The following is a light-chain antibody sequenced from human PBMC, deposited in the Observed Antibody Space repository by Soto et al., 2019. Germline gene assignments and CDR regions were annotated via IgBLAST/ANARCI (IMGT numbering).Light chain of an antibody. CDR2: EGS. CDR1: SSDVGNYNL. Sequence: LSQPASVSGSPGQSITISCTGTSSDVGNYNLVSWYQQHPGEAPKLLIYEGSKRPSGVSNRFSGSKFGNTASLTISGLQAEDEVDXYCCSYAGDSTWVFGGGTQLTVL. J-gene: IGLJ3*02. V-gene: IGLV2-23*01. CDR3: CSYAGDSTWV.